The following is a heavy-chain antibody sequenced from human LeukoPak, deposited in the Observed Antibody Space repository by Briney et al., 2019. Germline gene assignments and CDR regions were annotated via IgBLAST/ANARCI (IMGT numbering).Heavy chain of an antibody. J-gene: IGHJ4*02. D-gene: IGHD3-16*01. CDR3: TTLGAFDY. Sequence: GGSLRLSCAASGFTFSSYGMSWVRQAPGKGLEWVSSITSSSSYIYYGDSVKGRFTISRDNARNSLYLQMNSLKTEDTAVYYCTTLGAFDYWGQGTLVTVSS. V-gene: IGHV3-21*03. CDR2: ITSSSSYI. CDR1: GFTFSSYG.